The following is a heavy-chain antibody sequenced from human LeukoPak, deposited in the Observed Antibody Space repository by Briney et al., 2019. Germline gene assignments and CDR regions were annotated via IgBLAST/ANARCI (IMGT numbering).Heavy chain of an antibody. CDR3: ARVRGYCSSVSCYAGGFDY. Sequence: GESLKISCKGSGYSFTTYWIGWVRQMPGKGLEWMGMIYPGDPNIRYSPSFQGQVTISADKSINTAYMELSSLRSEDTAVYYCARVRGYCSSVSCYAGGFDYWGQGTLVTVSS. D-gene: IGHD2-2*01. J-gene: IGHJ4*02. CDR1: GYSFTTYW. V-gene: IGHV5-51*01. CDR2: IYPGDPNI.